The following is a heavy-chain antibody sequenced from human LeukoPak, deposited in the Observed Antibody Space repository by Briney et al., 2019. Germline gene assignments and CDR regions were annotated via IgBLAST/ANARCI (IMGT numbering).Heavy chain of an antibody. CDR3: ASLYYDILTGYWNDAFDI. D-gene: IGHD3-9*01. J-gene: IGHJ3*02. Sequence: GESLKISCKGSGYSFTSYWIGWVRQMPGKGLEWMGIIYPGDSDTRYSPSFQGQATISADKSISTAYLQWSSLKASDTAMYYCASLYYDILTGYWNDAFDIWGQGTMVTVSS. V-gene: IGHV5-51*01. CDR1: GYSFTSYW. CDR2: IYPGDSDT.